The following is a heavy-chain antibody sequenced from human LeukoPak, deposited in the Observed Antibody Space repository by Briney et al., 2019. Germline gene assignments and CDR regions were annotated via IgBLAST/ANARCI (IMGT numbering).Heavy chain of an antibody. D-gene: IGHD3-22*01. V-gene: IGHV4-39*07. Sequence: PSETLSLTCTVSGGSISSYYWGWIRQPPGKGLEWIGSIYYSGSTYYNPSLKSRVTISVDTSKNQFSLKLSSVTAADTAVYYCARDITMTFLPPNAFDIWGQGTMVTVSS. J-gene: IGHJ3*02. CDR1: GGSISSYY. CDR3: ARDITMTFLPPNAFDI. CDR2: IYYSGST.